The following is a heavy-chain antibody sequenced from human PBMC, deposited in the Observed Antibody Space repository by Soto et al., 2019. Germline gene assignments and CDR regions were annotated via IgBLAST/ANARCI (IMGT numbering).Heavy chain of an antibody. Sequence: PGGSLRLSCAASGFTFSSYGMHWVRQAPGKGLEWVAVIWYGGSNKYYADSVKGRFTISRDNSKNTLYLQMNSLRAEDTAVYYCASNYYDSSGYTPGHGPGGYWGQGTLVTAPQ. CDR1: GFTFSSYG. CDR3: ASNYYDSSGYTPGHGPGGY. CDR2: IWYGGSNK. V-gene: IGHV3-33*01. J-gene: IGHJ4*02. D-gene: IGHD3-22*01.